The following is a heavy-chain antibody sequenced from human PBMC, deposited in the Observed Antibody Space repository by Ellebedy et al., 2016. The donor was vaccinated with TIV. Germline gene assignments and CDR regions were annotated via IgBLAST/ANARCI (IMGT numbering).Heavy chain of an antibody. CDR1: GFTFGDYT. Sequence: GESLKISXTTSGFTFGDYTMSWVRQAPGKGLEWVANIKQDGSAKFYVDSVKGRFTISRDNAKNSLYLQMNSLRAEDTAVYYCANLYMDTWGQGSLVTVSS. J-gene: IGHJ4*02. CDR3: ANLYMDT. CDR2: IKQDGSAK. V-gene: IGHV3-7*01. D-gene: IGHD5-18*01.